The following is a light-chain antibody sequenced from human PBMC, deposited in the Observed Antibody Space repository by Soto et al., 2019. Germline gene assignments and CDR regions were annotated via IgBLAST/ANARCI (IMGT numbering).Light chain of an antibody. V-gene: IGKV3-20*01. CDR3: QQYGSSPYT. CDR1: QSVSSSY. CDR2: AAS. Sequence: EIVLTQSPGTLSLSPGERATLSCRASQSVSSSYLAWYQQKPGQAPRLLLYAASSRATGIPDRFSGSGSGTDFTLTISRLEPEDLAVYYCQQYGSSPYTFGQGTKLEIK. J-gene: IGKJ2*01.